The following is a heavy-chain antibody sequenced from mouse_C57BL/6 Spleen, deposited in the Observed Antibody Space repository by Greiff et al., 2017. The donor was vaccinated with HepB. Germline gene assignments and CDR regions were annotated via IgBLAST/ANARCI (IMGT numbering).Heavy chain of an antibody. CDR1: GYTFTSYW. CDR2: IHPNSGST. D-gene: IGHD1-1*01. Sequence: QVQLQQPGAELVKPGASVKLSCKASGYTFTSYWMHWVKQRPGQGLEWIGMIHPNSGSTNYNEKFKGKATLTVDKSSSTAYMQLSSLTSEDSAVYYCARGNTVVDYWGQGTTLTVSS. J-gene: IGHJ2*01. V-gene: IGHV1-64*01. CDR3: ARGNTVVDY.